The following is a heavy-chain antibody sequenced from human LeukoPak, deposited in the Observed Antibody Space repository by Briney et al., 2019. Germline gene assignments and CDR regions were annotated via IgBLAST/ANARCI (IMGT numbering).Heavy chain of an antibody. CDR1: GYTFTSYA. J-gene: IGHJ4*02. CDR3: ARDRGGITGNYFDY. CDR2: IIPIVGTP. V-gene: IGHV1-69*06. Sequence: SVKVSCKASGYTFTSYAMNWVRQAPGQGLEWMGQIIPIVGTPHYAQKFQGRVTITADKSTNTAYMEMRSLRAEDTAVYYCARDRGGITGNYFDYWGQGTLVTVSS. D-gene: IGHD1-20*01.